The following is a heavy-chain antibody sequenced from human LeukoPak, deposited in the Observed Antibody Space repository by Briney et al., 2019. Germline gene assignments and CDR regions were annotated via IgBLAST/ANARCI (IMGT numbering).Heavy chain of an antibody. Sequence: SVKVSCKASGGTFSSYAISWVRQAPGQGLEWMGGIIPIFGTANYAQKFQGRVTITADKSTSTAYMELSSLRSEDTAVYYCARGVAAAGTIRGSIDYWGQGTLVTVSS. J-gene: IGHJ4*02. D-gene: IGHD6-13*01. V-gene: IGHV1-69*06. CDR2: IIPIFGTA. CDR3: ARGVAAAGTIRGSIDY. CDR1: GGTFSSYA.